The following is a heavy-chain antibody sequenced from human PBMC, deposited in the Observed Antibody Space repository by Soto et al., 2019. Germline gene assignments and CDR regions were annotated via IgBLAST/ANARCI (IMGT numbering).Heavy chain of an antibody. CDR1: GGSSSSGGYY. D-gene: IGHD6-6*01. CDR2: IYYSGRT. Sequence: SLTCTVSGGSSSSGGYYWTWIRQHPGKGLEWIGCIYYSGRTYYNPSLKSRVTIPVDTSKRQFSLKLSSVTAADTAIYYCARTKDYSSSLDYWGQGALVTVSS. CDR3: ARTKDYSSSLDY. J-gene: IGHJ4*02. V-gene: IGHV4-31*03.